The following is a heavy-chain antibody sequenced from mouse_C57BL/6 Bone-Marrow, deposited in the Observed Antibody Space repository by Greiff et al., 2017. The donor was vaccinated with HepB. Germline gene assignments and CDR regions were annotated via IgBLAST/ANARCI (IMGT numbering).Heavy chain of an antibody. CDR1: GFTFSDYY. J-gene: IGHJ4*01. Sequence: EVQVVESGGGLVQPGGSLKLSCEASGFTFSDYYMYWVRQTPEKRLEWVAYISNGGGSTYYPDNVKGRFTISRDKAKNTLYLEMSRLKAEDTAIYYCSRLLGCYGSSYGANAIDYWGQGTSVTVSS. V-gene: IGHV5-12*01. CDR2: ISNGGGST. D-gene: IGHD1-1*01. CDR3: SRLLGCYGSSYGANAIDY.